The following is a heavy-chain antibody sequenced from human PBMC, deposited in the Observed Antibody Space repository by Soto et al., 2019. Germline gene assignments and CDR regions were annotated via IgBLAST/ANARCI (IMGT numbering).Heavy chain of an antibody. Sequence: GGSLRLSCAASGFTFSSYAMSWVRQAPGEGLEWVSAISGSGGSTYYADSVKGRFTISRDNSKNTLYLQMNSLRAEDTAVYYCAKDPLSSSWYYFDYWGQGTLVTVSS. CDR2: ISGSGGST. CDR3: AKDPLSSSWYYFDY. D-gene: IGHD6-13*01. V-gene: IGHV3-23*01. CDR1: GFTFSSYA. J-gene: IGHJ4*02.